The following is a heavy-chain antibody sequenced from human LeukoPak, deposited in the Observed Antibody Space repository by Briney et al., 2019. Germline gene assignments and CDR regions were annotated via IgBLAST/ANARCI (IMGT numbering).Heavy chain of an antibody. CDR2: INHSGST. CDR3: ARGVNNWNVDVFDI. Sequence: PSETLSLTCAVYGESFSGYYWTWIRQPPGKGLEWIGEINHSGSTNYNPSLKSRVTISVDTSKNQFSLKLSSVTAADTAVYYCARGVNNWNVDVFDIWGQGTMVTVSS. J-gene: IGHJ3*02. V-gene: IGHV4-34*01. D-gene: IGHD1-20*01. CDR1: GESFSGYY.